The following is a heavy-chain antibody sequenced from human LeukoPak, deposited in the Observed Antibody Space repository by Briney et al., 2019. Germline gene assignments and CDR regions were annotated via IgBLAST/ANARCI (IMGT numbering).Heavy chain of an antibody. Sequence: GGSLRLSCAASGFTFRSYGMDWVRQAPGKGLEWVAFIRYDGSNKYYADSVKGRFTISRDNSKNTLYLQMNSLRAEDTAVYYCAKGRGLWFGEPYDAFDIWGQGTMVTVSS. J-gene: IGHJ3*02. V-gene: IGHV3-30*02. CDR1: GFTFRSYG. CDR2: IRYDGSNK. CDR3: AKGRGLWFGEPYDAFDI. D-gene: IGHD3-10*01.